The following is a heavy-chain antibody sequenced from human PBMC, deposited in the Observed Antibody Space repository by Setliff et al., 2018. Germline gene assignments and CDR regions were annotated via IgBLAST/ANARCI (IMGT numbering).Heavy chain of an antibody. J-gene: IGHJ4*02. CDR3: ARTCSGSGCYAGLES. CDR2: IYYSGST. Sequence: AGTLSLTCAVSGVSISSGYYWGWIRQPPGKGLEWIGYIYYSGSTNYNPSLKSRVSISVDRSNNQFSLKLNSVTAADTALYYFARTCSGSGCYAGLESWGQGTPVTVSS. CDR1: GVSISSGYY. D-gene: IGHD2-15*01. V-gene: IGHV4-61*05.